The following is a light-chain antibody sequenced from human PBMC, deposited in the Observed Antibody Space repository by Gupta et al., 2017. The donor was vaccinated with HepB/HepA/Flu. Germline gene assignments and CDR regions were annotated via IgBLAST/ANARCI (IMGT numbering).Light chain of an antibody. V-gene: IGKV1-9*01. CDR2: AAS. Sequence: DIQLTQSPSFLSASVGDRVTITCRATQGISSYLVWYQQKPGKAPKLLIYAASTLQSGVPSRFSGGGSGTEFTLTISSLQPEDFATYYCQQLNSYPRTFGGGTKVEI. CDR1: QGISSY. CDR3: QQLNSYPRT. J-gene: IGKJ4*01.